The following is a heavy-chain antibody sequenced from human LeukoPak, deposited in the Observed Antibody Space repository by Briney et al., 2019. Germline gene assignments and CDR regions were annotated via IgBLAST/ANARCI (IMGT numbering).Heavy chain of an antibody. CDR1: GYTFTGYY. J-gene: IGHJ4*02. CDR3: ALVALATTYYFDY. Sequence: ASVKVSCKASGYTFTGYYMHWVRQAPGQGLEWMGWINPNSGGTNYAQKFQGRVTMTRDTSISTAYMELSRLRSGDTAVYYCALVALATTYYFDYWGQGTLVTVSS. CDR2: INPNSGGT. V-gene: IGHV1-2*02. D-gene: IGHD1-26*01.